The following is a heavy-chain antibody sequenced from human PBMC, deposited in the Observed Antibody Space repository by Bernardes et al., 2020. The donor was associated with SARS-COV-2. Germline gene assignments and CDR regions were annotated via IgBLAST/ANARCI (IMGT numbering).Heavy chain of an antibody. CDR1: GGIFSKSI. D-gene: IGHD2-15*01. J-gene: IGHJ5*02. V-gene: IGHV1-69*13. Sequence: SVKVSCKALGGIFSKSIFNWVRQAPGQGLEWMGGIIPVLSKTYPAQKLQGRISISADAVTSTVSLEVRSLRSDDTAVYYCARVSLGFYCNATICLDPSDHWGQGTLVTVSS. CDR3: ARVSLGFYCNATICLDPSDH. CDR2: IIPVLSKT.